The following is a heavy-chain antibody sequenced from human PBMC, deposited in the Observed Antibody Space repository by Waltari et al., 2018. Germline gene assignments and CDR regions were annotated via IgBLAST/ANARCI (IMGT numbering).Heavy chain of an antibody. D-gene: IGHD7-27*01. CDR3: ARGSGVDS. Sequence: EVQLLESGGGLVQPGGSLRLSCAASGFTFSTYVMNWVRQAPGKGIEWVSSISEAGGIINYADSVKGRFTISRDNSKNTLYLQMNSLRADDTAVYYCARGSGVDSWGQGTLVTISA. CDR2: ISEAGGII. V-gene: IGHV3-23*01. J-gene: IGHJ4*02. CDR1: GFTFSTYV.